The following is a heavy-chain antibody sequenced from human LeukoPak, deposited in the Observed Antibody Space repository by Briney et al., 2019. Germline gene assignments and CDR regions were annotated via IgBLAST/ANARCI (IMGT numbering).Heavy chain of an antibody. J-gene: IGHJ4*02. D-gene: IGHD6-19*01. Sequence: PGGSLRLSCAASGFTFSNYAMSWVRQAPGKGLEWVSSISSSGSSTYYADSVKGRFTISRDNSKNTLFLQMNSLRAEGTAVYYCATQRSGWHYFDYWGQGTLVTVSS. CDR3: ATQRSGWHYFDY. CDR1: GFTFSNYA. CDR2: ISSSGSST. V-gene: IGHV3-23*01.